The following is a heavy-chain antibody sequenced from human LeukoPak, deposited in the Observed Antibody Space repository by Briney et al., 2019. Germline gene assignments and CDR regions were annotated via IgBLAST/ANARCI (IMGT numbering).Heavy chain of an antibody. V-gene: IGHV3-30*02. CDR3: AKAPVTTCRGAYCYPFDY. Sequence: GGSLRLSCAASGFTFSSYGMHWVRQAPGKGLEWVAFIRYDGSNKYYADSVKGRFTISRDNSKNTLYLQMNSLRAEDTAVYYCAKAPVTTCRGAYCYPFDYWGQGTLVTVSS. J-gene: IGHJ4*02. D-gene: IGHD2-21*01. CDR2: IRYDGSNK. CDR1: GFTFSSYG.